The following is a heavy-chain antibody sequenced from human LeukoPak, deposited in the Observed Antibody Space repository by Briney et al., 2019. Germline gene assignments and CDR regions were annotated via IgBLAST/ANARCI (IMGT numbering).Heavy chain of an antibody. CDR3: ATSGGDYYYSLDV. Sequence: SVKVSCKASGGTFSRYAISWVRQAPGQGLEWMGGIIPVLGTTNYAQTFQNKVTITADESTSTTNMELSSLTSEDTAVYYCATSGGDYYYSLDVWGKGTPVTISS. CDR2: IIPVLGTT. CDR1: GGTFSRYA. J-gene: IGHJ6*03. V-gene: IGHV1-69*01. D-gene: IGHD3-10*01.